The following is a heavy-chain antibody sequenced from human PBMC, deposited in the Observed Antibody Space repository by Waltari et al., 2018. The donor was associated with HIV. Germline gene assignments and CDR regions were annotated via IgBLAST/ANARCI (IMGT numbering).Heavy chain of an antibody. D-gene: IGHD1-26*01. Sequence: EVHLVESGGGLVQPGGSLRLSCAASGFSFSNYWMSWVRQAPGKGVELVANIKQDGSEKYYVGSVKGRFTISRDNAKNSLYLQMNSLSADDTAVYYCARDFPLEGDNGDYFDTWGQGTLVTVSS. CDR1: GFSFSNYW. CDR2: IKQDGSEK. CDR3: ARDFPLEGDNGDYFDT. J-gene: IGHJ4*02. V-gene: IGHV3-7*01.